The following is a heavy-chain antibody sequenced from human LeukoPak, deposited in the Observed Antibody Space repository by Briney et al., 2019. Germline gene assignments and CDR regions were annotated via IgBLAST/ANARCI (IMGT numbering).Heavy chain of an antibody. D-gene: IGHD4-17*01. CDR3: ARGGYGDPGAN. Sequence: QPGGSLRLSCAASGLTFSSYGMHWVRQAPGKGLEWVAVISYDGTIRNYADSVKGRFTISRDNSKNTLYLQMNSLSSEDTAVYYCARGGYGDPGANWGQGTLVTVSS. CDR2: ISYDGTIR. CDR1: GLTFSSYG. V-gene: IGHV3-30*03. J-gene: IGHJ4*02.